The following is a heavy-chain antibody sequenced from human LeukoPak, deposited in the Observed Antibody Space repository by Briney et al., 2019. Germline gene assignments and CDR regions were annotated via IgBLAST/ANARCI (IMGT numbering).Heavy chain of an antibody. CDR1: GFTFSSYA. V-gene: IGHV3-30*04. J-gene: IGHJ4*02. D-gene: IGHD5-12*01. Sequence: PGGSLRLSCAASGFTFSSYAMHWVRQAPGKGLEWVAVISYDGSNKYYAESVKGRFTISRDNSKNTLYLQMNSLRAEDTAVYYCAIVATIPPNWGQGTLVTVSS. CDR3: AIVATIPPN. CDR2: ISYDGSNK.